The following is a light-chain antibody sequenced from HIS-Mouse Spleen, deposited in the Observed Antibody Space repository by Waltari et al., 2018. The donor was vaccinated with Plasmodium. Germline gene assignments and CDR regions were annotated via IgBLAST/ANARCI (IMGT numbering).Light chain of an antibody. CDR1: QSVSSN. Sequence: EIVMTQSPATLSVSPGERATLSCRASQSVSSNLAWYKQKPGHAPRLLIYGASTRATGIPARFSGSGSGTEFTLTISSRQSEDFAGYDCQQYNNWSFTFGPGTKVDIK. CDR2: GAS. V-gene: IGKV3-15*01. J-gene: IGKJ3*01. CDR3: QQYNNWSFT.